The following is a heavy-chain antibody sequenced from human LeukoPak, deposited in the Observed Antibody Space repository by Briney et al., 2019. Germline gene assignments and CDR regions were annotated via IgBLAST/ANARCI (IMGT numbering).Heavy chain of an antibody. CDR3: ARGGFGSGSYSDY. CDR1: GYTFTSYD. CDR2: MNPNSGDT. Sequence: ASVKVSCKASGYTFTSYDINWVRQATGQGFEWMGWMNPNSGDTGYVQKFQGRVTMTRDTSISTAYMELSSLRSEDTAVYYCARGGFGSGSYSDYWGQGTLVTVSS. V-gene: IGHV1-8*01. D-gene: IGHD3-10*01. J-gene: IGHJ4*02.